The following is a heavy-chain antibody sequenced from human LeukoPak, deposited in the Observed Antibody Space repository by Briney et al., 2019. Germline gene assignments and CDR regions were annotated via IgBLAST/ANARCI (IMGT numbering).Heavy chain of an antibody. V-gene: IGHV3-53*01. CDR1: GFTVSSTY. CDR2: IYSGGST. D-gene: IGHD3-10*01. Sequence: GGSLRLSCAASGFTVSSTYMSWVRQAPGKGLEWVSVIYSGGSTYYADSVKGRFTISRDNSKNTFYLQMNSLRAEDTAVYYCARGVPYGSGSYIGDPWGQGTLVTVSS. J-gene: IGHJ5*02. CDR3: ARGVPYGSGSYIGDP.